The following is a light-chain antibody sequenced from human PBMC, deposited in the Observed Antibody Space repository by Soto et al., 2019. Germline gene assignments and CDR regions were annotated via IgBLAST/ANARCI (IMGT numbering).Light chain of an antibody. CDR3: QHYNTYPLT. CDR2: HAA. V-gene: IGKV3-15*01. J-gene: IGKJ4*01. CDR1: QSVSNN. Sequence: EIVMTQSPATLSVSPGERATLSCRASQSVSNNVAWYQQKPGQAPRLLIYHAATRATGIPARFSGSGSGTEVTLTISSLQSEDFAIYYCQHYNTYPLTFGGGTKVEIK.